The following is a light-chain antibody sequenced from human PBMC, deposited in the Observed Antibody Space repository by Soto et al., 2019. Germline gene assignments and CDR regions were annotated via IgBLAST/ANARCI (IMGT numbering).Light chain of an antibody. Sequence: EIELTQSPGTLSLSPGERATLSCRASQSVTSNYLAWYQQKPGQAPGLLIYGASSRATGIPDRFSGSGSGTDFTLTISRLEPEDFAVYYCQQYGSSPLTFGPGTRVDVK. CDR3: QQYGSSPLT. CDR1: QSVTSNY. J-gene: IGKJ3*01. V-gene: IGKV3-20*01. CDR2: GAS.